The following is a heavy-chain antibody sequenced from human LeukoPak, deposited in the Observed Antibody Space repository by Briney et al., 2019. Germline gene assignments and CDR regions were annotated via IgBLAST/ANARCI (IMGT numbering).Heavy chain of an antibody. V-gene: IGHV4-39*01. CDR2: IYYSGST. CDR1: SGSMSRSSYY. D-gene: IGHD6-25*01. CDR3: AGTSGYSSGGGLNSFDT. J-gene: IGHJ5*02. Sequence: ETLSLTCTVSSGSMSRSSYYWGRICQPPGKGLEWIGSIYYSGSTYYNPALTSRDIICVDRSNNQSSLKLSSVTAADTAVYYCAGTSGYSSGGGLNSFDTWGQGTLVTVSS.